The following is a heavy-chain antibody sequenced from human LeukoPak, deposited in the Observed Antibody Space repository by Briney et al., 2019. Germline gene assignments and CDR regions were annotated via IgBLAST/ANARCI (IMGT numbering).Heavy chain of an antibody. Sequence: PSETLSLTCAVYGGSFSGYYWSWIRQPPGKGLEWIGEINHSGSTNYNPSLKSRVTISVDTSKNQFSLKLSSVTAADTAVYYCARGGIAAAGIPYYYYMDVWGKGTTVTISS. CDR2: INHSGST. V-gene: IGHV4-34*01. CDR3: ARGGIAAAGIPYYYYMDV. D-gene: IGHD6-13*01. CDR1: GGSFSGYY. J-gene: IGHJ6*03.